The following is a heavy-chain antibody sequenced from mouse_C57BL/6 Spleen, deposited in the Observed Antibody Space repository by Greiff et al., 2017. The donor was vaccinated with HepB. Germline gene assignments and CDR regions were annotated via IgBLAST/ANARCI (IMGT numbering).Heavy chain of an antibody. V-gene: IGHV1-81*01. CDR3: AREGNSNYGY. Sequence: VKLQESGAELARPGASVKLSCKASGYTFTSYGISWVKQRTGQGLEWIGEIYPRSGNTYYNEKFKGKATLTADKSSSTAYMELRSLTSEDSAVYFCAREGNSNYGYWGQGTTLTVSS. CDR2: IYPRSGNT. D-gene: IGHD2-5*01. CDR1: GYTFTSYG. J-gene: IGHJ2*01.